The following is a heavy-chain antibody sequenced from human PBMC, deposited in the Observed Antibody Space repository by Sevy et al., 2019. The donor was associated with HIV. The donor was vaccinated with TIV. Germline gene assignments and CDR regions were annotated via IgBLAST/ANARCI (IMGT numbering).Heavy chain of an antibody. Sequence: ASVKVSCKASGYTFTCYYIHWVRQAPGQGLEWMGWINPISGGTKYAQMFQGRVTITRDTTISTAYMEVSRLRSDDTAVFYCARDPGDCSSTTCYPSMDVWGQGPTVTVSS. CDR3: ARDPGDCSSTTCYPSMDV. D-gene: IGHD2-2*01. CDR1: GYTFTCYY. J-gene: IGHJ6*02. V-gene: IGHV1-2*02. CDR2: INPISGGT.